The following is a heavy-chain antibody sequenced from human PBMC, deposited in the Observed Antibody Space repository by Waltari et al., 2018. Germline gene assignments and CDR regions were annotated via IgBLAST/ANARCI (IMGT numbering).Heavy chain of an antibody. J-gene: IGHJ4*02. CDR2: IHYNGGT. Sequence: QVQLQESGPGLVKPSETLSLTCAVSGASLSSYYWNWIRQPPGKELEWIGYIHYNGGTNYNPSLKSRVTISVDTSKNQFSLNLSSVTAADRAVYYCARIPVGNRAGYFDYWGQGTLVTVSS. D-gene: IGHD2-15*01. V-gene: IGHV4-59*08. CDR3: ARIPVGNRAGYFDY. CDR1: GASLSSYY.